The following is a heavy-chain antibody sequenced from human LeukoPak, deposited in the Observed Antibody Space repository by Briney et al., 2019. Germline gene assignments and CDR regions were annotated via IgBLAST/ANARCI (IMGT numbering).Heavy chain of an antibody. Sequence: SETLSLTCTVSGGSISSGDYYWSWIRQPPGKGLEWIGYIYYSGSTNYNPSLKSRVTISVDTSKNQFSLKLSSVTAADTAVYYCASRAIFGVVPLAYFDYWGQGTLVTVSS. V-gene: IGHV4-30-4*01. J-gene: IGHJ4*02. CDR1: GGSISSGDYY. CDR2: IYYSGST. CDR3: ASRAIFGVVPLAYFDY. D-gene: IGHD3-3*01.